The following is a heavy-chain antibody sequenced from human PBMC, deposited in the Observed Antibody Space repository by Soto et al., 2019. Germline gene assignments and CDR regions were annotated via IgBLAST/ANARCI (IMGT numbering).Heavy chain of an antibody. CDR2: IKADGSER. CDR3: ATDSGTSDY. J-gene: IGHJ4*02. Sequence: RLSCAASGFTFSTYWMSWVRQAPGKGLEWVANIKADGSERYYVDSVKGRFTISRDNAKNSLYLQMNSLRVEDTAVYYCATDSGTSDYWGQGTLVTVSS. V-gene: IGHV3-7*01. D-gene: IGHD1-1*01. CDR1: GFTFSTYW.